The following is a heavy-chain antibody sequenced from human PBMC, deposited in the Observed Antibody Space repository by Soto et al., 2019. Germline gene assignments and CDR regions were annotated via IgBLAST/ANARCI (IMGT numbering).Heavy chain of an antibody. J-gene: IGHJ4*02. Sequence: GASVKVSCKASGYTFTSYGISWVRQAPGQGLEWMGWISAYNGNTNYAQKLQGRVTMTTDTSTSTAYMELRSLRSDDTAVYYCARHIVVVPPKQITFDYWGQGTLVTVSS. V-gene: IGHV1-18*01. CDR3: ARHIVVVPPKQITFDY. CDR1: GYTFTSYG. CDR2: ISAYNGNT. D-gene: IGHD2-2*01.